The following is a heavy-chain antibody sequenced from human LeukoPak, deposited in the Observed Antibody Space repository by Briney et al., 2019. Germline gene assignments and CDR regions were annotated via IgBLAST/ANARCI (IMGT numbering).Heavy chain of an antibody. V-gene: IGHV3-23*01. CDR3: ANAPYYYAPPGG. D-gene: IGHD3-10*01. J-gene: IGHJ4*02. CDR2: ISGSGDNT. Sequence: GGSLRLSCAASGFSFSINAMTWVRQAPGKGLEWVSAISGSGDNTFYADSVKGRFTISRDNSQNTLYLQMNSLTAEDTAVYYCANAPYYYAPPGGWGQGTLVTASS. CDR1: GFSFSINA.